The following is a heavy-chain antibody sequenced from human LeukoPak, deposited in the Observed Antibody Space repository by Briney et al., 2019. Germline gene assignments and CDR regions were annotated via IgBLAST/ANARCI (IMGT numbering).Heavy chain of an antibody. J-gene: IGHJ6*02. CDR1: GYTFTSYY. D-gene: IGHD3-22*01. CDR3: ARAWYYYDSSGYYYYYGMDV. Sequence: ASVKVSCKASGYTFTSYYMHWVRQAPGQGLEWMGWINPNSGGTNYAQKFQGRVTMTRDTSISTAYMELSRLRSDDTAVYYCARAWYYYDSSGYYYYYGMDVWGQGTTVTVSS. V-gene: IGHV1-2*02. CDR2: INPNSGGT.